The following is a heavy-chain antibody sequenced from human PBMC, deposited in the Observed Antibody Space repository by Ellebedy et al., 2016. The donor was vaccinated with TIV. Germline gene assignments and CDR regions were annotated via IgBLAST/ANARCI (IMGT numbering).Heavy chain of an antibody. CDR1: GFTFTNAW. J-gene: IGHJ3*02. CDR2: VKSKTDGGTT. CDR3: ATGEDLDAFDI. D-gene: IGHD2-15*01. Sequence: GESLKISXAASGFTFTNAWMQWVRKAPGKGLVWVGRVKSKTDGGTTDYVASVRGRFTISRDDSKNTLDLQMNSLKTEDTAVYYCATGEDLDAFDIWGQGTMVTVSS. V-gene: IGHV3-15*01.